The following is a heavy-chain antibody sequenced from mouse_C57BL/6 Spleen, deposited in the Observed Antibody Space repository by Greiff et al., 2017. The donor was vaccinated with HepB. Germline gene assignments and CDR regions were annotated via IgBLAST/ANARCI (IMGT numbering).Heavy chain of an antibody. J-gene: IGHJ4*01. Sequence: EVQVVESEGGLVQPGSSMKLSCTASGFTFSDYYMAWVRQVPEKGLEWVANINYDGSSTYYLDSLKSRFIISRDNAKNILYLQMSSLKSEDTATYYCARDRGSSYDYAMDYWGQGTSVTVSS. CDR3: ARDRGSSYDYAMDY. D-gene: IGHD1-1*01. CDR1: GFTFSDYY. CDR2: INYDGSST. V-gene: IGHV5-16*01.